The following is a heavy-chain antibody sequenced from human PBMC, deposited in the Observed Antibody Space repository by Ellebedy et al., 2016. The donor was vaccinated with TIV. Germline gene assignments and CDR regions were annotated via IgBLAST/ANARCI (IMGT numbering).Heavy chain of an antibody. V-gene: IGHV3-30-3*01. D-gene: IGHD1-26*01. J-gene: IGHJ4*02. CDR1: GFFFSKYA. CDR2: ISYDGTDK. CDR3: ARSLPPGGFDD. Sequence: GGSLRLSXVASGFFFSKYAMHWVRQAPGKGLECVAFISYDGTDKYYADSVKGRFTVSRDNSKNTLYLQMNSLRGEDTALYYCARSLPPGGFDDWGQGTMVSVSS.